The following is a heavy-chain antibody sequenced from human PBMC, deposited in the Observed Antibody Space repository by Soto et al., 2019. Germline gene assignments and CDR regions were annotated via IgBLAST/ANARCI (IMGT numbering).Heavy chain of an antibody. Sequence: QVQLVDSGGGVVQPGRSLRLSCAASGFTFSSHAMHWVRQAPGKGLEWVAFISYDGSNQHYADSVKGRFTISRDNSENTLYLHMNSLRGEDTAMYFCARDLGAWKFDYWGREPWSPSPQ. CDR2: ISYDGSNQ. J-gene: IGHJ4*02. V-gene: IGHV3-30-3*01. D-gene: IGHD1-1*01. CDR3: ARDLGAWKFDY. CDR1: GFTFSSHA.